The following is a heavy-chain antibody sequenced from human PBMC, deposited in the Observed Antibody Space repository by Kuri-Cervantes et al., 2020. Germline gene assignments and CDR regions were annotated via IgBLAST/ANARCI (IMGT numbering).Heavy chain of an antibody. J-gene: IGHJ6*02. V-gene: IGHV3-30-3*01. CDR1: GFTFSSYA. Sequence: GESLKISCAASGFTFSSYAMHWVRQAPGKGLEWVAVISYDGSNKYYADSVKGRFTISRDNSKNTLYLQMNSLRAEDTAVYYCARVRIDYGGNSLSFSRYYYYGMDVWGQGTRSPSP. CDR3: ARVRIDYGGNSLSFSRYYYYGMDV. CDR2: ISYDGSNK. D-gene: IGHD4-23*01.